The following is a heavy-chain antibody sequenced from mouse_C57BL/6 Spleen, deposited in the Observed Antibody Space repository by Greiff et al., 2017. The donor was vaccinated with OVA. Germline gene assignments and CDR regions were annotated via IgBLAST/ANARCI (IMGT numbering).Heavy chain of an antibody. CDR3: ARDQGSNYLFAY. J-gene: IGHJ3*01. CDR1: GYSITSGYY. V-gene: IGHV3-6*01. D-gene: IGHD2-5*01. Sequence: VQLKESGPGLVKPSQSLSLTCSVTGYSITSGYYWNWIRQFPGNKLEWMGYISYDGSNNYNSSLKNRISITRDTSKNQFFLKLNSVTTEDTATYYCARDQGSNYLFAYWGQGTLVTVSA. CDR2: ISYDGSN.